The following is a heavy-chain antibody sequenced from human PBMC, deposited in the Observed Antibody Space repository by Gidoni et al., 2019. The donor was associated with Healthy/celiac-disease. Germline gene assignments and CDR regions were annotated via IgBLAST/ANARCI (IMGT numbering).Heavy chain of an antibody. D-gene: IGHD6-13*01. CDR1: GSTFSSYA. V-gene: IGHV3-23*01. J-gene: IGHJ4*02. Sequence: EVQLLESGGGLVQPGGSLILSCAASGSTFSSYAMSWVRQAPGKGLEWVSAISGSGGSTYYADSVKGRFTISRDNSKNALYLQMNSLRAEDTAVYYCAKGAAAGPRNHFDYWGQGTLVTVSS. CDR3: AKGAAAGPRNHFDY. CDR2: ISGSGGST.